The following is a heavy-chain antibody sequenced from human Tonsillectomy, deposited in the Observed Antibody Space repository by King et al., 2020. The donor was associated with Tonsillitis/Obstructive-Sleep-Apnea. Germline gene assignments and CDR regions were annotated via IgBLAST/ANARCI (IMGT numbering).Heavy chain of an antibody. CDR3: AKRRGYCSGATCQRDHYFDC. CDR2: ITGSGSDK. Sequence: VQLVESGGDLVQPGGSLRLSCAASGFTFSSYAMSWVRQAPGKGLEWVSAITGSGSDKYYADSVKGRFTISRDNSKNTLYLQMNSLRAEDTAVYYCAKRRGYCSGATCQRDHYFDCWGQGTLVTVSS. D-gene: IGHD2-15*01. CDR1: GFTFSSYA. J-gene: IGHJ4*02. V-gene: IGHV3-23*04.